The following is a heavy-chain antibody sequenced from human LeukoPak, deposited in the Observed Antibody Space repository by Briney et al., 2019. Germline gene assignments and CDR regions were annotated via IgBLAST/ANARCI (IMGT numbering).Heavy chain of an antibody. Sequence: GGSLTLSCAASGFTFSGYWMHWVRQAPGKGLVWVSRINGDGSSTTYAGSVKGRFTISRDNARNTLYLQMNTLRAEDTAVYYCARGGAVPANCFDPWGQGTLVTVSS. CDR3: ARGGAVPANCFDP. CDR2: INGDGSST. V-gene: IGHV3-74*01. J-gene: IGHJ5*02. D-gene: IGHD2-2*01. CDR1: GFTFSGYW.